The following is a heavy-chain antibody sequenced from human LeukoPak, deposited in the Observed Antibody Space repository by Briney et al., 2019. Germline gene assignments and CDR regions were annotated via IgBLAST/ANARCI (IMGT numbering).Heavy chain of an antibody. D-gene: IGHD6-13*01. J-gene: IGHJ5*02. Sequence: ASVKVSCKASGYSFTGYYMHWVRQAPGQGLEWMGWINPNSGGTNYAQRFQGRVTMTRDTSISTAYMELSRLRSDDTAVYYCARDRFRSWRNWFDPWGQGTLVAVSS. CDR3: ARDRFRSWRNWFDP. CDR1: GYSFTGYY. V-gene: IGHV1-2*02. CDR2: INPNSGGT.